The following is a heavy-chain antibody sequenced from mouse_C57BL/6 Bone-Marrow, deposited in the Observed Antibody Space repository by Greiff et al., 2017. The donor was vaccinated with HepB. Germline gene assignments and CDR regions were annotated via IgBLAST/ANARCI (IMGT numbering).Heavy chain of an antibody. Sequence: QVQLQQPGAELVRPGTSVKLSCKASGYTFTSYWMHWVKQRPGQGLEWIGVIDPSDSYTNYNQKFKGKASLTVDTSSSTAYMQLSSLTSEDSAVYYCVAYYSNFSWFAYWGQGTLVTVSA. CDR2: IDPSDSYT. D-gene: IGHD2-5*01. CDR3: VAYYSNFSWFAY. CDR1: GYTFTSYW. V-gene: IGHV1-59*01. J-gene: IGHJ3*01.